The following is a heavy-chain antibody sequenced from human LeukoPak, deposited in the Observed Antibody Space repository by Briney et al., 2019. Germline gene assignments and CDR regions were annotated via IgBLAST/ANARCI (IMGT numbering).Heavy chain of an antibody. V-gene: IGHV4-59*08. Sequence: SETLSLTCTVSGSSISSYYWTWVRQPPGKGLEYLGYIYYTGSTNSSPSLKSRVTISLDTSKNQFSLKLNSVTAADTAVYYCARHPIFGGTNVYAFDYWGQGTLVTVSS. J-gene: IGHJ4*02. D-gene: IGHD2-8*01. CDR2: IYYTGST. CDR3: ARHPIFGGTNVYAFDY. CDR1: GSSISSYY.